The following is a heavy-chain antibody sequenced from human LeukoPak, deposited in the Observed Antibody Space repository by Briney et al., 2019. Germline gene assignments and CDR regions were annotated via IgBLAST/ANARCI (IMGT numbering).Heavy chain of an antibody. Sequence: SVKVSCKASGTFSTHALSWVRQAPGQGLEWMGRIIPILGIANYAQKFQGRVTITADKSTSTAYMELSSLRSEDRAVYYCARDFGGIVVVPAAILSYGYFDLWGRGTLVTVSS. CDR3: ARDFGGIVVVPAAILSYGYFDL. CDR2: IIPILGIA. V-gene: IGHV1-69*04. J-gene: IGHJ2*01. D-gene: IGHD2-2*02. CDR1: GTFSTHA.